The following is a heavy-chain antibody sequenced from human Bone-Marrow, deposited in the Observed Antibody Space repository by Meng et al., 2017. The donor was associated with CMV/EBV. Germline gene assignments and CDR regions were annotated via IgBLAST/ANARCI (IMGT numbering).Heavy chain of an antibody. V-gene: IGHV1-2*02. J-gene: IGHJ6*02. Sequence: ASVKVSCKAFGYTFTGYYMHWVQQAPGQGLEWMGWINPNSGGTNYAQKFQGRVTMTRDTSISTAYMELSRLRSDDTAVYYCARVDPYGGNPYYYYGMDVWGQGNTVTVSS. CDR3: ARVDPYGGNPYYYYGMDV. CDR2: INPNSGGT. CDR1: GYTFTGYY. D-gene: IGHD4/OR15-4a*01.